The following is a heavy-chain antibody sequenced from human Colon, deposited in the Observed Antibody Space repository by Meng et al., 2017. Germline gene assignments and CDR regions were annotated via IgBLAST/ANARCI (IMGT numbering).Heavy chain of an antibody. D-gene: IGHD1-26*01. J-gene: IGHJ4*02. CDR1: GDSFNSPDYY. CDR3: ARSPYSGSALPFFDY. Sequence: GRPPAARPRLVKPSQPLSLTCTVSGDSFNSPDYYWSWIRQPPKKGLEWIGYIYYSGSTYYNPSLKSRVSISGDTSNKQFSLKLTSVTAADTAVYYCARSPYSGSALPFFDYWGQGSLVTVSS. V-gene: IGHV4-30-4*01. CDR2: IYYSGST.